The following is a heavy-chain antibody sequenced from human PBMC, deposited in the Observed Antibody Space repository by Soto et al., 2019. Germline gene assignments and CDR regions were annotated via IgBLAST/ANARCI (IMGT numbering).Heavy chain of an antibody. CDR2: IIPIFGTA. V-gene: IGHV1-69*13. CDR3: ASPIEITFGGVIAPFDY. J-gene: IGHJ4*02. CDR1: GGTFSSYA. Sequence: SVKVSCKASGGTFSSYASSWVRQAPGQGLEWMGGIIPIFGTANYAQKFQGRVTITADESTSTAYMELSSLRSEDTAVYYCASPIEITFGGVIAPFDYWGQGTLVTVSS. D-gene: IGHD3-16*02.